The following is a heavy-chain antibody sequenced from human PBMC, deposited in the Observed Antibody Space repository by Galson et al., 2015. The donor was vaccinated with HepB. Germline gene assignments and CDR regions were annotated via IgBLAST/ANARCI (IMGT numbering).Heavy chain of an antibody. D-gene: IGHD3-3*01. CDR3: ARDRGEADDFWSGYYSRAPDAFDI. J-gene: IGHJ3*02. CDR2: ISSSGSTI. Sequence: SLRLSCAASGFTFSDYYMSWIRQAPGKGLEWVSYISSSGSTIYYADSVKGRFTISRDNAKNSLYLQMNSLRAEDTAVYYCARDRGEADDFWSGYYSRAPDAFDIWGQGTMVTVSS. V-gene: IGHV3-11*01. CDR1: GFTFSDYY.